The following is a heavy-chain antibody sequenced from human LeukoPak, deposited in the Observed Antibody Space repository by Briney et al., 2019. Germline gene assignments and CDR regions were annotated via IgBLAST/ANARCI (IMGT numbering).Heavy chain of an antibody. J-gene: IGHJ4*02. CDR1: GFTFSTYA. Sequence: GGSLRLSCAASGFTFSTYAMHWVRQAPGKGLEWVAFIRYDGSNKYYADSVKGRFTISRDNSKNTLYLQMNSLRAEDTAVYYCAKDTPLCYFDYWGQGTLVTVSS. CDR2: IRYDGSNK. V-gene: IGHV3-30*02. CDR3: AKDTPLCYFDY. D-gene: IGHD3-16*01.